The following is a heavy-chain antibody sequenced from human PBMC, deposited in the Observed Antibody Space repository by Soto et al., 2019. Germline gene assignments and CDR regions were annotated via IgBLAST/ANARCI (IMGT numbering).Heavy chain of an antibody. CDR2: INHSGST. CDR1: GGSFSGYY. D-gene: IGHD4-17*01. Sequence: QVQLQQWGAGLLKPSETLSLTCAVYGGSFSGYYWSWIRQPPGKGLEWIGEINHSGSTNYNPSLKSRVTISVDTSKNQFSLKLSSVTAADTAVYYCASPTYYGDYEEEDYYYGMDVWGQGTTVTVSS. CDR3: ASPTYYGDYEEEDYYYGMDV. V-gene: IGHV4-34*01. J-gene: IGHJ6*02.